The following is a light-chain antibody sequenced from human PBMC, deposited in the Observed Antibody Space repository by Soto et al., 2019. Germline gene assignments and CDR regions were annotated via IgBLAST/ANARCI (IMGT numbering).Light chain of an antibody. CDR3: YTYAGGSTYL. J-gene: IGLJ1*01. CDR2: EDI. V-gene: IGLV2-23*01. CDR1: SSDVGSYSL. Sequence: QSALTQPASVSGSPGQSITISCTGTSSDVGSYSLLSWYQHHPGKAPKLIIYEDIKGPSGVSNRFSGSKSGNTASLRISGLQAADEADYYCYTYAGGSTYLFGTGTKLTVL.